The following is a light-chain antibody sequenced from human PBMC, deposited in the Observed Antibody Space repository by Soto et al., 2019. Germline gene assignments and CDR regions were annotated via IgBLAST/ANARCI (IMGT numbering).Light chain of an antibody. CDR1: SSDVGGYNY. CDR2: DVS. V-gene: IGLV2-14*01. J-gene: IGLJ1*01. CDR3: SSYTSSSTLDTV. Sequence: QSVLNQPASVSGSHGQSITISCTGTSSDVGGYNYVSWYQQHPGKAPKLMIYDVSNRPSGVSNRFSGSKSGNTASLTISGLQAEDEADYYCSSYTSSSTLDTVFGTGTKVTVL.